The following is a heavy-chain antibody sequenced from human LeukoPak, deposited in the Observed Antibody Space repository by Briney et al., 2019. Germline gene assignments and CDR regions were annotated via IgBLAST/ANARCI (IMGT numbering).Heavy chain of an antibody. CDR3: ARPYCDILTGYYRGGLFDY. Sequence: GASVKVSCKASGYTFTGYYMHWVRQAPGQGLEWMGWINPNSGGTNYAQKFQGRVTMTRDTSISTAYMELSRLRSDDTAVYYCARPYCDILTGYYRGGLFDYWGQGTLVTVSS. CDR1: GYTFTGYY. CDR2: INPNSGGT. D-gene: IGHD3-9*01. J-gene: IGHJ4*02. V-gene: IGHV1-2*02.